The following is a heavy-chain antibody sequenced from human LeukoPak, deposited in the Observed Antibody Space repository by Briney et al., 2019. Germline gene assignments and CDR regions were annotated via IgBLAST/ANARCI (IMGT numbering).Heavy chain of an antibody. Sequence: GGSLRLSCAASGFTFSNAWMSWVRQAPGKGLEWVGRIKSKTDGGTTDYAAPVKGRFTISRDDSKNTLYLQMNSLKTEDTAVYYCTTRCSSTSCKYLDYWGQGTLVTVSS. D-gene: IGHD2-2*01. CDR1: GFTFSNAW. CDR2: IKSKTDGGTT. CDR3: TTRCSSTSCKYLDY. J-gene: IGHJ4*02. V-gene: IGHV3-15*01.